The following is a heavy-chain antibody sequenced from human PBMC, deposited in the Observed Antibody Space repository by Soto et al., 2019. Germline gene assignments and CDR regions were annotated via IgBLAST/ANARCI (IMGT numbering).Heavy chain of an antibody. V-gene: IGHV7-4-1*01. CDR3: ARGDAGYDFWSGYPPMGQQPGGVDY. Sequence: QVQLVQSGSELKKPGASVKVSCKASGYTFTSYAMYWVRQAPGQGLEWMGWINTNTGNPTYAQGFTGRFVFSLDTSVSTAYLQICSLKAEDTAVYYCARGDAGYDFWSGYPPMGQQPGGVDYWGQGTLVTVSS. CDR2: INTNTGNP. D-gene: IGHD3-3*01. CDR1: GYTFTSYA. J-gene: IGHJ4*02.